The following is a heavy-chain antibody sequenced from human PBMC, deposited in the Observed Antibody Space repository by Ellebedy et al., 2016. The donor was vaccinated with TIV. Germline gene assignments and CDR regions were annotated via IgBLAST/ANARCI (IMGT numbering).Heavy chain of an antibody. Sequence: GESLKISXKGSGYSFTSYWIGWVRQMPGKGLEWMGIIYPGDSDTRYSPSFQGQVTFSADKSISTAYLRWSSLKASDTAMYYCARGTDTSGTMVRGVIIGPIDYWGQGTLVTVSS. CDR1: GYSFTSYW. CDR3: ARGTDTSGTMVRGVIIGPIDY. CDR2: IYPGDSDT. V-gene: IGHV5-51*01. J-gene: IGHJ4*02. D-gene: IGHD3-10*01.